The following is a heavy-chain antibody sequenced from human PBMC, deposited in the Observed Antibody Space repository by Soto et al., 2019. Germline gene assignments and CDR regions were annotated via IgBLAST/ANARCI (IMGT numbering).Heavy chain of an antibody. D-gene: IGHD2-8*01. CDR3: AREQWSHLSSFEHYNGMDV. J-gene: IGHJ6*02. CDR1: AGTFTNSI. V-gene: IGHV1-69*01. CDR2: IMPVSGAA. Sequence: QVHLVQSGPEVKKPGSSVKVSCRASAGTFTNSIISWVRQARGQGLEWLGAIMPVSGAAIYAQIFQGRITITAAESTSTVYMELSSLRSDDTAVYCCAREQWSHLSSFEHYNGMDVWGQGTPVTVS.